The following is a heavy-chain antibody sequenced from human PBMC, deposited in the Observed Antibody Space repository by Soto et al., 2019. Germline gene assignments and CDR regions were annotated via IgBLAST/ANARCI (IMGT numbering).Heavy chain of an antibody. V-gene: IGHV1-18*01. CDR1: GYTFTSYA. Sequence: GASVKVSCKASGYTFTSYAMHWVRQAPGQRLEWMGWISGYNGNTNYEQKFQDRVTMTTDTTTNTAYMELRSLRSDDTAVYYCAREGPRPYYYYGMDVWGQGTTVTVSS. CDR2: ISGYNGNT. CDR3: AREGPRPYYYYGMDV. J-gene: IGHJ6*02.